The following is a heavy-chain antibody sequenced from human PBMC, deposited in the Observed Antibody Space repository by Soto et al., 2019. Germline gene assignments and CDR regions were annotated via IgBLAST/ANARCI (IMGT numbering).Heavy chain of an antibody. Sequence: WASVKVSCKASGYTFSRYGISWVRQAPGQGLEWMGWISTYNSKTNYAQKFKGRVTMTTVTYTDTAYLEVRSLTSDDTAVYYCAREGYCSSGICALYSHDYFGMDVWGQGTTVTVSS. CDR1: GYTFSRYG. D-gene: IGHD2-15*01. CDR3: AREGYCSSGICALYSHDYFGMDV. J-gene: IGHJ6*02. V-gene: IGHV1-18*01. CDR2: ISTYNSKT.